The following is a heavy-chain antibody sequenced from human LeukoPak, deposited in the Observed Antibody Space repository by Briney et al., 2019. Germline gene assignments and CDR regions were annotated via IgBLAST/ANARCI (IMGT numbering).Heavy chain of an antibody. Sequence: HPGGSLRPSCAASGFTFSSNEMNWVRQAPGKGLEWVSYINSGGTIIYYADSVRGRFTISRDNAKNSLYLQMNSLRAEDTAVYYCARDWFVDWGQGTLVIVSS. J-gene: IGHJ4*02. CDR2: INSGGTII. V-gene: IGHV3-48*03. CDR1: GFTFSSNE. CDR3: ARDWFVD.